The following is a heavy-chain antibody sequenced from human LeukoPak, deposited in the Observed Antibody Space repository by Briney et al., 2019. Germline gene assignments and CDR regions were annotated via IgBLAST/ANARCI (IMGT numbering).Heavy chain of an antibody. CDR2: IYYSGNT. Sequence: ETQTLLCAVSGGLKSSKYDYGGWIRQPPGKGLEWIGNIYYSGNTYYNPSLKSRFTISVDTSENQFSLKLSSVTAADTAIYYCARLGSRGSYSSFDGWGQGTTVTVSS. V-gene: IGHV4-39*01. CDR1: GGLKSSKYDY. J-gene: IGHJ6*02. CDR3: ARLGSRGSYSSFDG. D-gene: IGHD3-16*01.